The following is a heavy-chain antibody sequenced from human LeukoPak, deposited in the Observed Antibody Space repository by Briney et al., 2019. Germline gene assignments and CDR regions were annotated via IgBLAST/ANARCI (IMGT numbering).Heavy chain of an antibody. V-gene: IGHV3-7*01. CDR3: LRDTGCRTTNCYSYFDY. J-gene: IGHJ4*02. D-gene: IGHD2-2*01. CDR2: IKPDGSEK. Sequence: GSLRLSCAASGFSFSSSWMSWVRQAPGKGLEWVANIKPDGSEKYYVDSVRGRFTLSRDNAKNSLYPQMNSLRAEDTAVYYCLRDTGCRTTNCYSYFDYWGQGTLVTVSS. CDR1: GFSFSSSW.